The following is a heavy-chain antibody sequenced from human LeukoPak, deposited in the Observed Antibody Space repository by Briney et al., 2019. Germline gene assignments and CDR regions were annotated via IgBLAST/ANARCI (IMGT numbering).Heavy chain of an antibody. CDR3: AREGSYSYSYHPPFDY. CDR2: INPNTGDT. CDR1: GYTFTGYY. Sequence: ASVKVSCKASGYTFTGYYMHWVRQAPGQGLEWMGWINPNTGDTNYAQKFQGRVTMTRDTSISTAYMELNRVRSDDTAVYYCAREGSYSYSYHPPFDYWGQGTLVTVSS. V-gene: IGHV1-2*02. J-gene: IGHJ4*02. D-gene: IGHD1-26*01.